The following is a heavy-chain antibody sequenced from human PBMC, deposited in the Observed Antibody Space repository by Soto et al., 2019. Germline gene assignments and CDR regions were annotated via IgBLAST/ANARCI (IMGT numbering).Heavy chain of an antibody. CDR3: ARVLGPPHTVTTLYWFDP. CDR1: GYTFTSYG. CDR2: ISAYNGNT. D-gene: IGHD4-17*01. J-gene: IGHJ5*02. V-gene: IGHV1-18*01. Sequence: QVQLVQSGAEVKKPGASVKVYCKASGYTFTSYGISWVRQAPGQGLEWMGWISAYNGNTNYAQKLQGRVTMTTDTSTSTAYMELRSLRSDDTAVYYCARVLGPPHTVTTLYWFDPWGQGTLVTVSS.